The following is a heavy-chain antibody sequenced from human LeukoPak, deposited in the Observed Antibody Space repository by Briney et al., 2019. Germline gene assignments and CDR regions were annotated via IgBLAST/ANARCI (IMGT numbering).Heavy chain of an antibody. V-gene: IGHV4-61*02. CDR1: GGFIISSGSYY. CDR3: VSLPYYDSSGPDH. J-gene: IGHJ4*02. Sequence: SQTLSLTCTVSGGFIISSGSYYWSWIRQPAGKGLEWIGRIYTSGSTNYNPSLKNRVTISVDTSKNQFSLKLRSVTAADTAMYYCVSLPYYDSSGPDHWGQGTLVTVSS. CDR2: IYTSGST. D-gene: IGHD3-22*01.